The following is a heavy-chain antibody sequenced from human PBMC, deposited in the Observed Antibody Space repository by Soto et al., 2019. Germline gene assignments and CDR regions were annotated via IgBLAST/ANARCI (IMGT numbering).Heavy chain of an antibody. V-gene: IGHV3-21*01. CDR2: ISSSSSYI. D-gene: IGHD2-8*01. J-gene: IGHJ4*02. CDR1: GFTFSSYS. CDR3: AREGVQSPRQRTYYFDY. Sequence: EVQLVESGGGLVKPGGSLRLSCAASGFTFSSYSMNWVRQAPGKGLEWVSSISSSSSYIYYADSVKGRFTISRDNAKNSLYLQMNSLRAEDTAVYYCAREGVQSPRQRTYYFDYWGQGTLVTVSS.